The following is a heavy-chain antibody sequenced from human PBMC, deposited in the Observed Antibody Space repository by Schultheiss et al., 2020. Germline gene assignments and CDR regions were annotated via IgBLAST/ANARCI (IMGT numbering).Heavy chain of an antibody. V-gene: IGHV3-23*01. Sequence: GESLKISCAASGFTFSNAWMSWVRQAPGKGLEWVSGTSSSGDSTYYADSVKGRFTISRDNSKNTLYLQMNSLRAEDTAVYYCARDRSIDGMDVWGQGTTVTVSS. CDR3: ARDRSIDGMDV. J-gene: IGHJ6*02. D-gene: IGHD2-15*01. CDR2: TSSSGDST. CDR1: GFTFSNAW.